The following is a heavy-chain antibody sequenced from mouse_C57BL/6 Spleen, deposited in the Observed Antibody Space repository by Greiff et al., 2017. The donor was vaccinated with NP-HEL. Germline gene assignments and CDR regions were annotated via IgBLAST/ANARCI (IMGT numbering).Heavy chain of an antibody. Sequence: EVQLQESGPGLVKPSQTVFLTCTVTGISFTTGNYRWSWLRQFPGNKLDWMVYISYSGTISYNQCLTSRTTVTRSTPKNQFFLEMNSLTAEDTDTYYCALHYDGSIGFEYWGKGTTLTAAS. CDR1: GISFTTGNYR. V-gene: IGHV3-5*01. CDR2: ISYSGTI. J-gene: IGHJ2*01. D-gene: IGHD1-1*01. CDR3: ALHYDGSIGFEY.